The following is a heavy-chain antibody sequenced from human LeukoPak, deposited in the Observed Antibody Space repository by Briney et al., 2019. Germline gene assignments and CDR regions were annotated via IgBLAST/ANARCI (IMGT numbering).Heavy chain of an antibody. CDR2: INTNTGDP. CDR1: GYTFTNYG. Sequence: ASVKVSCKASGYTFTNYGMNWVRQAPGQGLEWMGWINTNTGDPTYAQGFTGRFVFSLDTSVSTAYLQISSLKAEDTAVYYCARVEGGSYYNNWFDPWGQGTLVTVSS. D-gene: IGHD1-26*01. J-gene: IGHJ5*02. V-gene: IGHV7-4-1*02. CDR3: ARVEGGSYYNNWFDP.